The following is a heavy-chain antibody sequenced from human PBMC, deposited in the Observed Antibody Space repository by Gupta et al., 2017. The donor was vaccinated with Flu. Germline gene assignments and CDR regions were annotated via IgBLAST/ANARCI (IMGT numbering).Heavy chain of an antibody. D-gene: IGHD6-13*01. Sequence: EVQLVESGGGLVQPGRSLRLSCAASGFTFDDYAMHWVRQAPGKGLEWVSGISWNSGSIGYADSVKGRFTISRDNAKNSLYLQMNSLRAEDTALYYCAKDITQAAAGFDAFDIWGQGTMVTVSS. CDR3: AKDITQAAAGFDAFDI. CDR1: GFTFDDYA. CDR2: ISWNSGSI. J-gene: IGHJ3*02. V-gene: IGHV3-9*01.